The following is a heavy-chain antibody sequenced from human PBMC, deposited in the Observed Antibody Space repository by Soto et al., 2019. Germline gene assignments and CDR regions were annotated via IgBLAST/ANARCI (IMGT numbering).Heavy chain of an antibody. CDR2: IYYSGST. V-gene: IGHV4-59*08. Sequence: QVQLQESGPGLVKPSETLSLTCTVSGGSISSYYWSWIRQPPGKGLEWIGYIYYSGSTNYNPSLKSRVTISVDTSKNQFSLKLSSVTAADTAVYYCARSYYDILTGWKTPFDYWGQGTLVTVSS. D-gene: IGHD3-9*01. CDR1: GGSISSYY. J-gene: IGHJ4*02. CDR3: ARSYYDILTGWKTPFDY.